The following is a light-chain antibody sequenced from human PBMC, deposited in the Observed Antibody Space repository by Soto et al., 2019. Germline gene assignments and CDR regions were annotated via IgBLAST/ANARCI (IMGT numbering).Light chain of an antibody. CDR1: QTLCRY. CDR3: QQSCTTPLT. CDR2: EAS. V-gene: IGKV1-39*01. J-gene: IGKJ1*01. Sequence: DIQMTQSPSSLSASIKDRVTITCRASQTLCRYVNWYQQEPGQAPKLLIYEASTLWSAVPSRYNGSGSGTYVTLTISSLQAEDFTTYFCQQSCTTPLTFGQGTKVEVK.